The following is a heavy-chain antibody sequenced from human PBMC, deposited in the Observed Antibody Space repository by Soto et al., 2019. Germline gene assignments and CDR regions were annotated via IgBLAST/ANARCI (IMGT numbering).Heavy chain of an antibody. J-gene: IGHJ4*02. Sequence: QVRLQESGPRLVKPSETLSLTCTVSGGSIRNYYWSWIRQPPGKRLEWIAYVYYNGNTYYNPALESRATISVDTSNNQFSLRLTSLTPADTAVYYCARDVRKVFDYWGQGALVTVSS. CDR1: GGSIRNYY. CDR3: ARDVRKVFDY. CDR2: VYYNGNT. V-gene: IGHV4-59*01.